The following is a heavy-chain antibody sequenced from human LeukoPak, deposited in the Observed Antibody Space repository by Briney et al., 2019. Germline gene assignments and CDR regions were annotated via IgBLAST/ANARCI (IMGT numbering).Heavy chain of an antibody. Sequence: SETLSLTCAVYGGSFSGYYWSWIRQPPGKGLEWIGSIYYSGSTNYNPSLKSRVTISVDTSKNQFSLKLSSVTAADTAVYYCARRRILDYWGQGTLVTVSS. J-gene: IGHJ4*02. D-gene: IGHD5-18*01. CDR1: GGSFSGYY. V-gene: IGHV4-34*01. CDR2: IYYSGST. CDR3: ARRRILDY.